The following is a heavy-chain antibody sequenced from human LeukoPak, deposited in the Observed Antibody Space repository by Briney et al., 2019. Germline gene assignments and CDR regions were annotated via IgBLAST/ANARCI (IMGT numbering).Heavy chain of an antibody. V-gene: IGHV1-69*13. Sequence: SVKVSCKASGGTFSSYAISWVRQAPGQGLEWMGGIIPIFGTANYAQKFQGRVTITADESTSTAYMELSSLRSEDTAVYYCARSAIFGVVIRLGGMDVWGQGTTVTVSS. J-gene: IGHJ6*02. CDR3: ARSAIFGVVIRLGGMDV. CDR1: GGTFSSYA. CDR2: IIPIFGTA. D-gene: IGHD3-3*01.